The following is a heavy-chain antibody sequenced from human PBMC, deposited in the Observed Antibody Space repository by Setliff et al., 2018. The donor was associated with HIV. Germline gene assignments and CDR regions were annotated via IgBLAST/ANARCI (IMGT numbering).Heavy chain of an antibody. J-gene: IGHJ3*02. Sequence: GGSLRLSCAASGFTFSSFAMTWVRQAPGKGLEWVGRIKSSRDGGTTDYAAPVKGRFTISKDDSINTLYLQMNSLETEDTAVYYCTTLVGANPYHDAFDIWGQGTMVTVSS. CDR2: IKSSRDGGTT. V-gene: IGHV3-15*01. CDR3: TTLVGANPYHDAFDI. CDR1: GFTFSSFA. D-gene: IGHD1-26*01.